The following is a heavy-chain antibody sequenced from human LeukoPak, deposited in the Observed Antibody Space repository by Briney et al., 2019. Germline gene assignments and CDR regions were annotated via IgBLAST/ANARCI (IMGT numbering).Heavy chain of an antibody. CDR2: IRHDGSET. D-gene: IGHD3-22*01. J-gene: IGHJ4*02. CDR1: GFPLSSYW. CDR3: ARDETYDYESNGYLDF. Sequence: GGSLRLSCAASGFPLSSYWMSWVRQAPGKGLERVANIRHDGSETYYVDSLRGRFTISRDNAKNLVYQQMSSLRAEDTAIYYCARDETYDYESNGYLDFWGQGTVVTVSS. V-gene: IGHV3-7*01.